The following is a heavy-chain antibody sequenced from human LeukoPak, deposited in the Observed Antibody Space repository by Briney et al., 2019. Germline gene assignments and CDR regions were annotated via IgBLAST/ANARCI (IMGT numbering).Heavy chain of an antibody. CDR3: GRHPLVFGTNGTLDY. V-gene: IGHV1-2*02. CDR1: GYIFTGYY. D-gene: IGHD2-8*01. J-gene: IGHJ4*02. Sequence: ASVKVSCKASGYIFTGYYMHWVRQAPGQGLEWMGWINPNSGGTNSAQKFQGRVTMTRDTSISTAYMELSRLTSDDTAVYYCGRHPLVFGTNGTLDYWGQGTLVTVSS. CDR2: INPNSGGT.